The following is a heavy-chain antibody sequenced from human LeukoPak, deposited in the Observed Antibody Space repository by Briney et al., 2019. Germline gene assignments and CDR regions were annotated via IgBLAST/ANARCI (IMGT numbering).Heavy chain of an antibody. V-gene: IGHV3-23*01. D-gene: IGHD3-16*01. J-gene: IGHJ4*02. CDR2: ISDRAAT. CDR3: AKAGGGYPYY. CDR1: GFTFSISA. Sequence: PGGSLRLSCAASGFTFSISAISWVRQAPGKELECVSVISDRAATFYADSVKGRFTISRDNSRNTVYLQMNALRAEDTAIYYCAKAGGGYPYYWGQGTLATVSS.